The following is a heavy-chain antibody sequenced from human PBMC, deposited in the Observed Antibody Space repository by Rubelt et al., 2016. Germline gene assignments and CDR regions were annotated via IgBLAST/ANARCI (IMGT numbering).Heavy chain of an antibody. J-gene: IGHJ4*02. Sequence: QVQLQESGPGLVKPSQTLSLTCTVSGGSISSGGYYWSWIRQHPGKGLEWIGYIYYSGSTYYNPSVKRGVRISVATSKNQVSLKLSSVTAADTAVYYCARDRGWVGVVPLYYWGQGTLVTVSS. CDR2: IYYSGST. CDR3: ARDRGWVGVVPLYY. D-gene: IGHD3-16*01. CDR1: GGSISSGGYY. V-gene: IGHV4-31*03.